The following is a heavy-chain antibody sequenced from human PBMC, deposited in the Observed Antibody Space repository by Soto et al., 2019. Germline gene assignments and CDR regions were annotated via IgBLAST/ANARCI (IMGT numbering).Heavy chain of an antibody. D-gene: IGHD6-19*01. CDR3: AKDSRRRAVAGRGAFDI. CDR1: GFTFDDYA. CDR2: ISWNSGSI. J-gene: IGHJ3*02. Sequence: EVQLVESGGGLVQPGRSLRLSCAASGFTFDDYAMHWVRQAPGKGLEWVSGISWNSGSIGYADSMKGRFTISRDNAKNSLYLQMNSLRAEDTALYYCAKDSRRRAVAGRGAFDIWGQGTMVTVSS. V-gene: IGHV3-9*01.